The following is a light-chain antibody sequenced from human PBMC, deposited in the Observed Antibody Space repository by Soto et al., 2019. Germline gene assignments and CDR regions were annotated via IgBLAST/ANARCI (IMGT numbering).Light chain of an antibody. J-gene: IGKJ1*01. Sequence: IVLTQSPATLSLSPGDRATLSCRASQSVSNSLVWYQHKPGQAPRFLIYDASKRATGTPARFSGSGSGTDFTLTISRMEPEDFAVYYCQQRSNWTFGQGTKVDIK. CDR1: QSVSNS. CDR3: QQRSNWT. V-gene: IGKV3-11*01. CDR2: DAS.